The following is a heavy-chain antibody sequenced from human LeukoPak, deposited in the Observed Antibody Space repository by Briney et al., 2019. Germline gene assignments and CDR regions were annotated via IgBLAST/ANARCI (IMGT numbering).Heavy chain of an antibody. Sequence: QPGRSLRISCTASGFTFGDYAMNWVRQAPGKGLEWVGFIRSKTYGGTTAYAASVRGRFTISRDDSKSIAYLQMNSLKTEDTGVYYCSRQIRATTDYFDYWGQGTLVTVSS. CDR1: GFTFGDYA. CDR3: SRQIRATTDYFDY. V-gene: IGHV3-49*04. J-gene: IGHJ4*02. D-gene: IGHD5-12*01. CDR2: IRSKTYGGTT.